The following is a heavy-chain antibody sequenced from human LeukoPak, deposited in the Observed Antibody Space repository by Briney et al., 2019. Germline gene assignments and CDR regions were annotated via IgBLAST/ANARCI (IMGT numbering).Heavy chain of an antibody. D-gene: IGHD6-19*01. CDR1: GFTFSSYA. CDR3: ASPQWLAF. Sequence: GGSLRLSCAASGFTFSSYAMSWVRQAPGKGLEWVSVIYSDGSTYYADSVKGRFTISRDNSKNTLYLQMNSLRAEDTAVYYCASPQWLAFWGQGTLVTVSS. V-gene: IGHV3-53*01. J-gene: IGHJ4*02. CDR2: IYSDGST.